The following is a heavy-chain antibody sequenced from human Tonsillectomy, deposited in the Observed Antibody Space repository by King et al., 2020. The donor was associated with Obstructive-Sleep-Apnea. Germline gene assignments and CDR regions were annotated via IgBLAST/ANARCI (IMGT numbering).Heavy chain of an antibody. V-gene: IGHV1-46*01. CDR1: GYTFTTYY. J-gene: IGHJ4*02. CDR2: INPRGGST. D-gene: IGHD3-16*01. CDR3: ARARGGSYYDY. Sequence: QLVQSGAEVKKPGASVKVSCKASGYTFTTYYMHWVRQAPGQGLEWMGLINPRGGSTSYAQKFQGRVTMTRETSTSTVYMELSSLRSEDTAVYYCARARGGSYYDYWGQGTPVTVSS.